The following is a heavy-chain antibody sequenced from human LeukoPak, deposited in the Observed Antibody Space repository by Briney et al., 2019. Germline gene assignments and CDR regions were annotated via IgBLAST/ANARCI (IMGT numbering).Heavy chain of an antibody. V-gene: IGHV3-7*03. CDR1: GFTFSSYW. Sequence: GGSLRLSCAASGFTFSSYWMSWVRQAPGKGLEWVANIKQDGSEKYYVDSVKGRFTISRDNAKNSLYLQMNSLRAEDTAVYYCARVPRGYDILAGYYPLYFDYWGQGTLVTVSS. CDR2: IKQDGSEK. J-gene: IGHJ4*02. D-gene: IGHD3-9*01. CDR3: ARVPRGYDILAGYYPLYFDY.